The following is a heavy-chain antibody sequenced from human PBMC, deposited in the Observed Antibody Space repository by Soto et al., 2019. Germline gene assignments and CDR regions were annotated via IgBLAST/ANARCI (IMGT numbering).Heavy chain of an antibody. D-gene: IGHD6-19*01. CDR1: GYTFTSYG. V-gene: IGHV1-18*04. J-gene: IGHJ4*02. CDR3: AREADGYSSGWDHYYFDY. Sequence: GASVKVSCKASGYTFTSYGISWVRQAPGQGLEWMGWISAYNGNTNYAQKLQGRVTMTTDTSTSTAYMELRSLRSDDTAVYYCAREADGYSSGWDHYYFDYWGQGTLVTSPQ. CDR2: ISAYNGNT.